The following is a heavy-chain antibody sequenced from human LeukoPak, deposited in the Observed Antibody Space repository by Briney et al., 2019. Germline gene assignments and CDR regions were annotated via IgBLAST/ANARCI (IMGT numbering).Heavy chain of an antibody. J-gene: IGHJ4*02. D-gene: IGHD6-13*01. CDR3: VKGRISEDGLDF. Sequence: GGSLRLPCAASGFPFHRSAMTGVRQTPGKGLDWVSSISSSGNTYYADTVKGRFTISRDNSKNMLYLQMNSLRAEDTAVYYCVKGRISEDGLDFWGQGTLVTVSS. CDR1: GFPFHRSA. CDR2: ISSSGNT. V-gene: IGHV3-23*01.